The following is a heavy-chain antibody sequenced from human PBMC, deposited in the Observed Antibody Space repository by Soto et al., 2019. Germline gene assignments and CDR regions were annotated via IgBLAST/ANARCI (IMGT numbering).Heavy chain of an antibody. V-gene: IGHV1-69*17. CDR2: IIPIFGIA. CDR1: GGTFSSYA. CDR3: ARAPPYRDSSGYYYYYYMDV. Sequence: ASVKVSCKASGGTFSSYAISWVRQAPGQGFEWMGGIIPIFGIANYAQKFQGRVTITADKSTSTAYMELSSLRSEDTAVYYCARAPPYRDSSGYYYYYYMDVWGKGTTVTVSS. J-gene: IGHJ6*03. D-gene: IGHD3-22*01.